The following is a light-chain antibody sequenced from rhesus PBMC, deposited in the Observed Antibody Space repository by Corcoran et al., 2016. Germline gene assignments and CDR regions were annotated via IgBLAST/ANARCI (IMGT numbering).Light chain of an antibody. J-gene: IGLJ1*01. Sequence: SSALTQPPAVAVCPGPPARITCGGNTLGSKFVHWYHQRPPQAPVLVIYYDNKRPSGIHERFSGSTSGNTATLTISGVEAGDEAAYYCQVWDSSGDHYVFGAGTRLTVL. CDR1: TLGSKF. CDR3: QVWDSSGDHYV. V-gene: IGLV3-36*02. CDR2: YDN.